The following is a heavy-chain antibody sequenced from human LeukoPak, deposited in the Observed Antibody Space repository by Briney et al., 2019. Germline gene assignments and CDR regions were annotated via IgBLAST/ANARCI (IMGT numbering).Heavy chain of an antibody. V-gene: IGHV3-30*18. CDR3: AKDLLNGREGSPGWFDP. CDR1: GFTFSSYG. Sequence: GRSLRLSCAASGFTFSSYGMHWVRQAPGKGLEWVAVISYDGSNKYYADSVKGRFTISRDNSKNTLYLQMNSLRAEDTAVYYCAKDLLNGREGSPGWFDPWGQGTLVTVSS. CDR2: ISYDGSNK. J-gene: IGHJ5*02. D-gene: IGHD1-26*01.